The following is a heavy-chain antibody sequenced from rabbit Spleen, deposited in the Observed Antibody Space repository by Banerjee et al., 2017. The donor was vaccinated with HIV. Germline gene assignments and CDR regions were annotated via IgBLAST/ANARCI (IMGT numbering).Heavy chain of an antibody. CDR1: GISFRSKAV. J-gene: IGHJ6*01. Sequence: GISFRSKAVMCWVRQAPGKGLEWIACINAVTGKAVYATWAKGRFTFSKSSSTTVTLQMPSLTAANTATNSCARDTGSSFSACGMDLWGPGTLVTVS. D-gene: IGHD8-1*01. CDR2: INAVTGKA. V-gene: IGHV1S40*01. CDR3: ARDTGSSFSACGMDL.